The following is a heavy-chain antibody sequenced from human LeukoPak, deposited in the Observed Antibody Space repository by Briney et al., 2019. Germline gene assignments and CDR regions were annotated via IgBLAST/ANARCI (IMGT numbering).Heavy chain of an antibody. CDR2: INPSGGST. Sequence: ASVKVSCKASGYTFTSYYMHWVRQAPGQGLEWMGIINPSGGSTSHAQKFQGRVTMTRDTSTSTVYMELSSLRSEDTAVYYCARDTPPDSGWTYYYYYYGMDVWGQGTTVTVSS. CDR3: ARDTPPDSGWTYYYYYYGMDV. CDR1: GYTFTSYY. D-gene: IGHD6-19*01. J-gene: IGHJ6*02. V-gene: IGHV1-46*01.